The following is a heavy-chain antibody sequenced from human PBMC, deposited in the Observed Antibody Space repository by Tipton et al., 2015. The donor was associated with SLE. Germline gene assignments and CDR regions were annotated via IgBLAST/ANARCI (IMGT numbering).Heavy chain of an antibody. V-gene: IGHV1-69*09. D-gene: IGHD3-22*01. CDR3: ARGGSYYYDSSGRAHAFDI. J-gene: IGHJ3*02. CDR1: GGTFSSYT. Sequence: QLVQSGAEVKKPGSSVKVSCKASGGTFSSYTISWVRQAPGQGLEWMGRIIPILGIANYAQKFQGRVTITADKSTSTAYMELSSLRSEDTAVYYCARGGSYYYDSSGRAHAFDIWGQGTMVTVSS. CDR2: IIPILGIA.